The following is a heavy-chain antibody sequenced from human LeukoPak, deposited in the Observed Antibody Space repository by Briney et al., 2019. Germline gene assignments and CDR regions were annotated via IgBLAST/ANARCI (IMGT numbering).Heavy chain of an antibody. Sequence: GGSLRLSCVASGFTFSSYAMSWVRQAPGKGLEWVSSFSGSGGSIYYADSVKGRFTISRDNSKNTLYLQMNSLRAEDTAVYYCARRRGVTFGDFDYWGQGTLATVSS. D-gene: IGHD3-10*01. V-gene: IGHV3-23*01. CDR1: GFTFSSYA. CDR3: ARRRGVTFGDFDY. CDR2: FSGSGGSI. J-gene: IGHJ4*02.